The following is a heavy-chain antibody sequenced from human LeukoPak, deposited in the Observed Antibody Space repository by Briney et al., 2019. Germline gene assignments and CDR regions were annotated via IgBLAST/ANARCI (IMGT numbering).Heavy chain of an antibody. V-gene: IGHV3-21*01. CDR2: ISSSSSYI. D-gene: IGHD3-22*01. CDR1: GLTFSGYS. Sequence: GGTLRLSCAASGLTFSGYSMNWVCQAPGEGLEWVSSISSSSSYIYYAESVKGRFTISRDNAKNSLYLQMNSLRAEDTAVYYCARDYRLAGDSSFSPSTQGDAFDIWGQGTMVTVSS. CDR3: ARDYRLAGDSSFSPSTQGDAFDI. J-gene: IGHJ3*02.